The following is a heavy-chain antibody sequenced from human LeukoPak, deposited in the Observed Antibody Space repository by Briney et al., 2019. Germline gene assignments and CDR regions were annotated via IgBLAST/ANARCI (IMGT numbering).Heavy chain of an antibody. CDR1: GFTFCSYA. CDR2: ILYEGSNK. D-gene: IGHD3-9*01. CDR3: ARALRYFDWLYGGNPTLGY. Sequence: PGRSLRVSCAASGFTFCSYAMHWVRQAPGEGLEWVAVILYEGSNKYYADSVKGRFTISRDNSKNTLYLQMNSLRAEDTAVYYCARALRYFDWLYGGNPTLGYWGQGTLVTVSS. V-gene: IGHV3-30-3*01. J-gene: IGHJ4*02.